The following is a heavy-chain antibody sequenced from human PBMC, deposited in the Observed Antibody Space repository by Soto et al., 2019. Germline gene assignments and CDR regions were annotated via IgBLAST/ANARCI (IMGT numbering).Heavy chain of an antibody. J-gene: IGHJ4*02. CDR1: GFTFSSYD. V-gene: IGHV3-13*04. Sequence: VGSLRLSCSASGFTFSSYDMHWVRQGPGKGLEWVSAIGTAGDTNYAGSVKGRFAISRENAKNSLYLQMNSLRAGDTAIYFCARAIGPTLFDYWGQGTLVTVSS. CDR3: ARAIGPTLFDY. D-gene: IGHD3-22*01. CDR2: IGTAGDT.